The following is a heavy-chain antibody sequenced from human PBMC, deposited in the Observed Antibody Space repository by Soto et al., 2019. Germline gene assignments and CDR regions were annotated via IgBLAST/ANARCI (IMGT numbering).Heavy chain of an antibody. D-gene: IGHD3-22*01. V-gene: IGHV1-69*13. Sequence: GASVKVSCKASGGTFSSYAISWVRQAPGQGLEWMGGIIPIFGTANYAQKFQGRVTITADESTSTAYMELSSLRSEDTAVYYCARDPYYYDSSGYYLYYYYGMDVWGQVTTGTVSS. CDR1: GGTFSSYA. CDR2: IIPIFGTA. J-gene: IGHJ6*02. CDR3: ARDPYYYDSSGYYLYYYYGMDV.